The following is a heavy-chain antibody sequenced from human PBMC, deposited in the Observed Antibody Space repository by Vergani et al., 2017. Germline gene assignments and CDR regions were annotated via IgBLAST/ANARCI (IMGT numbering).Heavy chain of an antibody. CDR1: GVSISSRHYY. V-gene: IGHV4-39*07. CDR2: IYFSGST. CDR3: ARELGGVVGAPRGY. D-gene: IGHD1-26*01. Sequence: QLQLRESGPGLVKPSETLSLTCTVSGVSISSRHYYWGWIRQPPGKGLEWIGNIYFSGSTSYNPSLKSRVTISVDTSKNQFALKLSAVTAADTAVYYCARELGGVVGAPRGYWGQGTLVTVSS. J-gene: IGHJ4*02.